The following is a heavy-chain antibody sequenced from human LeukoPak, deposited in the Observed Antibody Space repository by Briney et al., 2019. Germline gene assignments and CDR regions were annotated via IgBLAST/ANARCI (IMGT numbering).Heavy chain of an antibody. CDR1: GFTFSTYG. J-gene: IGHJ3*02. Sequence: GGSLRLSCAASGFTFSTYGMHWVRQAPGKGLEWVAVISYDGSNKYYADSVKGRFTISRDNSKNTLYLQMNSLRAEDTAVYYCAKDLAKGVLDAFDIWGQGTMVTVSS. V-gene: IGHV3-30*18. CDR2: ISYDGSNK. D-gene: IGHD5-12*01. CDR3: AKDLAKGVLDAFDI.